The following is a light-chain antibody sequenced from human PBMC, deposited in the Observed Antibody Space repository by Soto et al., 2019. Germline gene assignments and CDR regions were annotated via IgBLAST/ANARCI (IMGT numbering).Light chain of an antibody. J-gene: IGLJ2*01. CDR1: GSDVGGYNY. Sequence: ALTQPASVSGSPGQSITISCTGTGSDVGGYNYVSWYQQHPGKAPKVMIYDVSNRPSGVSNRFSGSKSGNTASLTISGLQAEDEADYYCSSYTSASTPLVFGGGTKVTVL. V-gene: IGLV2-14*01. CDR2: DVS. CDR3: SSYTSASTPLV.